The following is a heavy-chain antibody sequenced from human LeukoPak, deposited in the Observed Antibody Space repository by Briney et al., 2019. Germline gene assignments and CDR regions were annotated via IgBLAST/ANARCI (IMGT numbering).Heavy chain of an antibody. CDR2: IWHDGKNK. V-gene: IGHV3-33*01. J-gene: IGHJ4*02. CDR1: GFTLRSYG. CDR3: ARDRGSDDPIDY. D-gene: IGHD2-15*01. Sequence: GGSLRLSCAASGFTLRSYGMHWVRQAPGEGLEWVAVIWHDGKNKYYADSVKGRFTVSRDNSKNTLYLQMDSLRVEDTAVYYCARDRGSDDPIDYWGQGTLVTVSS.